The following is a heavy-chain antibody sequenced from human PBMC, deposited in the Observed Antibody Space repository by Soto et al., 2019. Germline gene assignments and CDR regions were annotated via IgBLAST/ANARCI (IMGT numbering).Heavy chain of an antibody. Sequence: GGSLRLSCAASGFTFSSYSMNWVRQAPGKGLEGVSYISSSSSTIYYADSGKGRFPISRDNAHNPLYLQMNSLRAEDTALYYFARDFELDRPQYYFDFWGQGTLVTVSS. CDR3: ARDFELDRPQYYFDF. CDR1: GFTFSSYS. D-gene: IGHD3-9*01. J-gene: IGHJ4*02. CDR2: ISSSSSTI. V-gene: IGHV3-48*01.